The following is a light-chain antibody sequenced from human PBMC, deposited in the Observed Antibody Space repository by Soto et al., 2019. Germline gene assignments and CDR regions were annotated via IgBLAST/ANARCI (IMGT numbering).Light chain of an antibody. CDR3: PKPRNWPLT. J-gene: IGKJ4*01. V-gene: IGKV3-11*01. CDR2: DAS. Sequence: EIVLTQSPATLSLSPGEKATLSCRASQSVSSYLAWYQQKPGQAPRLLIYDASNRATGIPARFSGSGSGTDFTLTISSLEPFYFAVHHPPKPRNWPLTSGGGTQV. CDR1: QSVSSY.